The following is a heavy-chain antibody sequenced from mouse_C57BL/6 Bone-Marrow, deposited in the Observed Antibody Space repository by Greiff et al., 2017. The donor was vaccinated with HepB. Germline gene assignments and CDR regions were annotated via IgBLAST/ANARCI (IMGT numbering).Heavy chain of an antibody. J-gene: IGHJ4*01. D-gene: IGHD2-3*01. CDR3: ARFDGYLYYYAMDY. V-gene: IGHV1-52*01. CDR1: GYTFTSYW. CDR2: IDPSDSET. Sequence: QVQLQHPGAELVRPGSSVKLSCKASGYTFTSYWMHWVKQRPIQGLEWIGNIDPSDSETHYNQKFKDKATLTVDKSSSTAYMQLSSLTSEDSAVYYCARFDGYLYYYAMDYWGQGTSVTVSS.